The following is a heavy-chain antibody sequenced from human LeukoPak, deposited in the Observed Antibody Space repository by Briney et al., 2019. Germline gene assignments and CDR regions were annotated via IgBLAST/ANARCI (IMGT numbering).Heavy chain of an antibody. Sequence: SETLSLTCTVSGGSTSSSSYYWGWIRQPPGKGLEWIGSIYYSGSTYYNPSLKSRVTISVDTSKNQFSLKLSSVTAADTAVYYCARGERVYSGTNPWFDPWGQGTLVTVSS. CDR1: GGSTSSSSYY. V-gene: IGHV4-39*07. CDR2: IYYSGST. J-gene: IGHJ5*02. D-gene: IGHD1-26*01. CDR3: ARGERVYSGTNPWFDP.